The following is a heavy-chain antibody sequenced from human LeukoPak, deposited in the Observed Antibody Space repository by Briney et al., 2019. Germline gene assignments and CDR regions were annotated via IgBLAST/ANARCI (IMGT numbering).Heavy chain of an antibody. Sequence: GRSLRLSCAASGFTFSSYVMHWVRQAPGKGLEWVAVISYDGSNKYYADSVKGRFTISRDNSKNTLYLQMNSLRAEDTAVYYCASDGFAYYSYYYMDVWGTGTTVTVSS. CDR1: GFTFSSYV. CDR2: ISYDGSNK. D-gene: IGHD6-25*01. V-gene: IGHV3-30*01. CDR3: ASDGFAYYSYYYMDV. J-gene: IGHJ6*03.